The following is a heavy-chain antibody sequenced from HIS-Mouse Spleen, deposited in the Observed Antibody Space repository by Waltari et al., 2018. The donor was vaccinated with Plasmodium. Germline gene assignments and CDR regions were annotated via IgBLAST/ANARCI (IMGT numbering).Heavy chain of an antibody. V-gene: IGHV2-70*15. CDR3: ARTTYSSSSAKYYYYGRDV. J-gene: IGHJ6*02. CDR2: IDWDDDK. CDR1: GFSLSTSGMC. D-gene: IGHD6-6*01. Sequence: QVTLRESGPALVKPTQTLTLTCTFSGFSLSTSGMCVTWIRQPPGKALEWLARIDWDDDKYYSTSLKTRLNISKGTSKNQVVLTMTNMDPVDTATYYCARTTYSSSSAKYYYYGRDVWGQGTTVTVSS.